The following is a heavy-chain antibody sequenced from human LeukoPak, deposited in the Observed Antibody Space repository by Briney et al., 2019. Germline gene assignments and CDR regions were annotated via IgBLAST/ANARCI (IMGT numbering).Heavy chain of an antibody. CDR3: ARGGVGATTYVWFDP. CDR1: EGTFSNSA. V-gene: IGHV1-46*01. Sequence: VASVKVSCKASEGTFSNSAISWVRQAPGQGLECMGIINPSGGSTSYAQKFQGRVTMTRDMSTSTVYMELSSLRSEDTAVYYCARGGVGATTYVWFDPWGQGTLVTVSS. D-gene: IGHD1-26*01. J-gene: IGHJ5*02. CDR2: INPSGGST.